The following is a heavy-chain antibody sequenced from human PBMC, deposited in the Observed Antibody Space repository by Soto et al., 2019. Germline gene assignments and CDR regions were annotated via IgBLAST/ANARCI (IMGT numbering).Heavy chain of an antibody. CDR2: MNPHSGNT. D-gene: IGHD4-17*01. Sequence: QVQLVQSGAEVKKPGASVKVSCKASGYTFTSYDINWVRQATGQGLEWMGWMNPHSGNTGYAQKFQGRVTMTRNTSISTAYMELSSLRSEDTAVYYCARGDYGDYLGYDYYYMDVWGKGTTVTVSS. V-gene: IGHV1-8*01. CDR3: ARGDYGDYLGYDYYYMDV. CDR1: GYTFTSYD. J-gene: IGHJ6*03.